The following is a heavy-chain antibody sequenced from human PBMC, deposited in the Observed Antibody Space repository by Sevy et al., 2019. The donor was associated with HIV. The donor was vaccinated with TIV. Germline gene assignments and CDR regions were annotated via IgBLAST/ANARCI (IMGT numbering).Heavy chain of an antibody. J-gene: IGHJ4*02. CDR3: ARLSGYSSSWSYFDY. Sequence: GGSQRLSCAASGFTFSSYSMNWVRQAPGKGLEWVSYISSSTIYYADSVKGRFTISRDNAKNSLYLQMNSLRAEDTAVYYCARLSGYSSSWSYFDYWGQGTLVTVSS. V-gene: IGHV3-48*01. CDR2: ISSSTI. D-gene: IGHD6-13*01. CDR1: GFTFSSYS.